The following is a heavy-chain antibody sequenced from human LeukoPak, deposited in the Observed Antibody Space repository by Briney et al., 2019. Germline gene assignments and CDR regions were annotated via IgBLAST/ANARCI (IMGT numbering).Heavy chain of an antibody. Sequence: PGGSLRLSCAASGFTLRYNYMSWVRQAPGKGLEWVSVIYSDDSTHYADSVKGRFTISRDNSKNTVYLQMNSLRVEDTAVYYCARVQGSGQPRWYWGQGTLVTVSS. J-gene: IGHJ4*02. CDR2: IYSDDST. CDR3: ARVQGSGQPRWY. CDR1: GFTLRYNY. V-gene: IGHV3-66*01. D-gene: IGHD2-15*01.